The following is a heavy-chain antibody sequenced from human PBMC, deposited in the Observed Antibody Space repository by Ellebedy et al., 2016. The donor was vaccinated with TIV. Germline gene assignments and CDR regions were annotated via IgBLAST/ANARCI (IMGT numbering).Heavy chain of an antibody. D-gene: IGHD1-26*01. J-gene: IGHJ2*01. CDR1: GFTFSSFG. Sequence: GESLKISCTASGFTFSSFGMHWVRQAPGKGPEWVAIIWYDGSNRYYADSVKGRFTISRDNSKNTLYLQMNSLRAEDTAMHYCARDPMGRWYLDLWGRGTLVTVSS. CDR3: ARDPMGRWYLDL. V-gene: IGHV3-33*01. CDR2: IWYDGSNR.